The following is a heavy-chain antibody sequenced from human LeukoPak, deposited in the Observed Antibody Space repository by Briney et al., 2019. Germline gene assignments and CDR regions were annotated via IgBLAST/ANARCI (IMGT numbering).Heavy chain of an antibody. Sequence: PSETLSLTCTVSGGTISSGTNSWSWVRQPAGKGLEWIGRIYSSGSTNYSPSLRSRVTISVDTSKNQFSLKLSSVTAADTAVYYCAREGYSRTQGSYLNDYWGQGTLVTFSS. CDR3: AREGYSRTQGSYLNDY. CDR2: IYSSGST. J-gene: IGHJ4*02. CDR1: GGTISSGTNS. V-gene: IGHV4-61*02. D-gene: IGHD1-26*01.